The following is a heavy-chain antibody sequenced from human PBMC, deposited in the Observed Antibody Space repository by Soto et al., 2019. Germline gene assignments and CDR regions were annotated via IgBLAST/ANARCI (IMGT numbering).Heavy chain of an antibody. CDR3: AAAAKTITIFGVVRSGFDY. Sequence: GASVKVSCKASGFTFTSSAVQWVRQARGQRLEWIGWIVVGSGNTNYAQKFQERVTITRDMSTSTAYMELSSLRSEDTAVYYCAAAAKTITIFGVVRSGFDYWGQGTLLTVSS. CDR1: GFTFTSSA. D-gene: IGHD3-3*01. V-gene: IGHV1-58*01. J-gene: IGHJ4*02. CDR2: IVVGSGNT.